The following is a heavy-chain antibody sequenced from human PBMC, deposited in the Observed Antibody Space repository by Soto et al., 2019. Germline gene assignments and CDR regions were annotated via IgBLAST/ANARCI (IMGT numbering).Heavy chain of an antibody. J-gene: IGHJ4*02. Sequence: QLQLVQSGPEAKKPGASVKVSCKASGYTFATSTISWLRQAPGQGPEWMGWIKAYSGNTNYAQKLQGRFTMTTDTSTSTAYMELRSLTTDDTAIYYCAIADYGDDDYWGQGTLVTVCS. CDR2: IKAYSGNT. D-gene: IGHD4-17*01. CDR1: GYTFATST. CDR3: AIADYGDDDY. V-gene: IGHV1-18*01.